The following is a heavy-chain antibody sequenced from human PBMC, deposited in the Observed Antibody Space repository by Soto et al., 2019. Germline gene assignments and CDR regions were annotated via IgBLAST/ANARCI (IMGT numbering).Heavy chain of an antibody. J-gene: IGHJ3*02. Sequence: PGESLKISCKGSGYSFTSYWIGWVRQMPGKGLEWMGVIYPGDSDTRYSPSFQGQVTISADKSISTAYLQWSSLKASDTAMYYCASILYYYDSSGYYLGQKRKLDAFDIWGQGTMVTVSS. D-gene: IGHD3-22*01. CDR1: GYSFTSYW. CDR3: ASILYYYDSSGYYLGQKRKLDAFDI. CDR2: IYPGDSDT. V-gene: IGHV5-51*01.